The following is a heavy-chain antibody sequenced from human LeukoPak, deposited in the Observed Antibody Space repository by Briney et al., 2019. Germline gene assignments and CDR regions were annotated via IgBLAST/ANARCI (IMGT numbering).Heavy chain of an antibody. CDR1: GGSIRSYY. J-gene: IGHJ5*02. V-gene: IGHV4-59*01. D-gene: IGHD3-9*01. CDR3: ASLVINYDILTGYPKRWFDP. CDR2: IYYSGST. Sequence: SETLSLTCTVSGGSIRSYYWSWIRQPPGKGLEWIGYIYYSGSTNYNPSLKSRVSISVDTSKNQFSLKLSSVTAADTAVYYCASLVINYDILTGYPKRWFDPWGQGTLVTVSS.